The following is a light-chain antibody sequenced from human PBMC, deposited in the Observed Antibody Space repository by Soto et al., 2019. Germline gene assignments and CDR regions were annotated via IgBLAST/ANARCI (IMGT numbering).Light chain of an antibody. Sequence: GVRVTITCRASQGISSWLAWYQQKPGKAPKLLIYDASSVESGVPSRFSVSASGTEFPLTISSLQPDDFATYYCQQYNSDWTFGQGTKVEIK. CDR1: QGISSW. CDR2: DAS. V-gene: IGKV1-5*01. CDR3: QQYNSDWT. J-gene: IGKJ1*01.